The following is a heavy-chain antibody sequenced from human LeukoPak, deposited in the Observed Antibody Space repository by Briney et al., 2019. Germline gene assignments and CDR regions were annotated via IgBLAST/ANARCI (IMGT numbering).Heavy chain of an antibody. D-gene: IGHD3-22*01. J-gene: IGHJ4*02. Sequence: GGSLRLSCAASGFTFSSYAMSWVRQAPGKGLEWVSAISGSGGSTYYADSVRGRFTISRDNSKNTLYLQMNSLRAEDTAVYYCAKDPYYYDSSGYYNWGQGTLVTVSS. V-gene: IGHV3-23*01. CDR1: GFTFSSYA. CDR2: ISGSGGST. CDR3: AKDPYYYDSSGYYN.